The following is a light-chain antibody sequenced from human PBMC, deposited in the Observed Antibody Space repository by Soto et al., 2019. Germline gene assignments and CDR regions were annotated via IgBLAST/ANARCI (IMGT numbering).Light chain of an antibody. CDR2: GAS. CDR1: QSVSSNS. V-gene: IGKV3-20*01. CDR3: QQYGSSLIT. J-gene: IGKJ5*01. Sequence: EIVLTQSPGTLSLSPGERATLSCRASQSVSSNSLAWYHQQPGQPPRLLMYGASSRATGIPDRFSGSGSGTDFTLTISRLEPEDFAMYYCQQYGSSLITFGQGTRLEIE.